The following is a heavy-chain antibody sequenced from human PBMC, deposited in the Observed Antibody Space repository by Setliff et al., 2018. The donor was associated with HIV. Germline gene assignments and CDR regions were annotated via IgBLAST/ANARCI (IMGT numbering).Heavy chain of an antibody. CDR2: IIPMYGVA. Sequence: SVKVSCKASGGTFSSYVISWVRQAPGQGPEWMGGIIPMYGVANYAQKFQGRVTITTDESTSTAYMELSSLRSEDTAVYYCALPYCGGGNCWSSASLPPAGWFDPWGQGTLVTVPQ. D-gene: IGHD2-15*01. V-gene: IGHV1-69*05. CDR1: GGTFSSYV. CDR3: ALPYCGGGNCWSSASLPPAGWFDP. J-gene: IGHJ5*02.